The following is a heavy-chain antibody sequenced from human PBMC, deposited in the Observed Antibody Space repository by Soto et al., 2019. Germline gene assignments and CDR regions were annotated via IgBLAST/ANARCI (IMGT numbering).Heavy chain of an antibody. D-gene: IGHD6-13*01. J-gene: IGHJ6*02. CDR3: ARRIAAAGAHYYYGMDV. CDR1: GYSFTSYW. V-gene: IGHV5-51*01. Sequence: GESLKISCKGSGYSFTSYWIGWVRQMPGKGLEWMGIIYPGDSDTRYSPSFQGQVTISADKSISTAYLQWTSLKASDTAMYYCARRIAAAGAHYYYGMDVWGQGTTVTVSS. CDR2: IYPGDSDT.